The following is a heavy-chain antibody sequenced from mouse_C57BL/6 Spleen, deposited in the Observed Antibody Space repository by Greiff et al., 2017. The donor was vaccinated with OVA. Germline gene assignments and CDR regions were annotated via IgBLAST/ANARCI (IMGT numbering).Heavy chain of an antibody. V-gene: IGHV1-52*01. D-gene: IGHD1-1*01. Sequence: QVQLQQPGAELVRPGSSVKLSCKASGYTFTSYWMHWVKQRPIQGLEWIGNIDPSGSETHYNQKFKDKATLTVDKSSSTAYMQLSSLTSEDSAVYYCATTVVAKYFDVWGTGTTVTVSS. CDR1: GYTFTSYW. J-gene: IGHJ1*03. CDR3: ATTVVAKYFDV. CDR2: IDPSGSET.